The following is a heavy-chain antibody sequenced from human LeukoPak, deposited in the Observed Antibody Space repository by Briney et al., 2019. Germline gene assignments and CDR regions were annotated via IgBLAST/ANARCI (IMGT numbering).Heavy chain of an antibody. V-gene: IGHV3-23*01. D-gene: IGHD3-10*02. CDR2: ISGSGGSP. CDR3: AELGITMIGGV. CDR1: GFTFSSYT. J-gene: IGHJ6*04. Sequence: GGSLRLSCAASGFTFSSYTMTWVRQAPGKGLEWVSTISGSGGSPYYADSVKGRFTISRDNSKNTLYLQMNSLRAEDTAVYYCAELGITMIGGVWGKGTTVTISS.